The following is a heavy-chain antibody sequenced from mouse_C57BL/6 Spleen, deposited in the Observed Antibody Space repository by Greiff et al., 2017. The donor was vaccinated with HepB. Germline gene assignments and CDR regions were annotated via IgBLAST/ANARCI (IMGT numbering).Heavy chain of an antibody. V-gene: IGHV1-81*01. J-gene: IGHJ3*01. CDR1: GYTFTSYG. CDR3: AEYDYDEAWFAY. CDR2: IYPRSGNT. D-gene: IGHD2-4*01. Sequence: QVQLKESGAELARPGASVKLSCKASGYTFTSYGISWVKQRTGQGLEWIGEIYPRSGNTYYNEKFKGKATLTADKSSSTAYMELRSLTSEDSAVYFCAEYDYDEAWFAYWGQGTLVTVSA.